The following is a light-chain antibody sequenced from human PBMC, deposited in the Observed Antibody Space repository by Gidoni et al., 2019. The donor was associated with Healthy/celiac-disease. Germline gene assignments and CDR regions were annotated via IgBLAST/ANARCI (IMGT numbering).Light chain of an antibody. CDR1: QSISSW. CDR3: QQYNSYPFT. Sequence: DIQMSQSPSTLSASVGDRVTITCRASQSISSWLAWYQQKPGKAPKLLIYKASSLESGVPSRFSGSGSGTEFTLTISSLQPDDFATYYCQQYNSYPFTFGQGTKLEIK. CDR2: KAS. J-gene: IGKJ2*01. V-gene: IGKV1-5*03.